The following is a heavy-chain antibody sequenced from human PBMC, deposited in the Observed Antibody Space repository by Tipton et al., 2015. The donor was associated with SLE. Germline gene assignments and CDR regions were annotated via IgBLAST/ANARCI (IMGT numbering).Heavy chain of an antibody. CDR2: ISGSGGST. CDR3: AKAEIAVAGGPGLFVY. Sequence: SLRLSCAASGFTFSSYAMSWVHQAPGKGLEWVSAISGSGGSTYYADSVKGRFTISRDNSKNTLYLQMNSLRAEDTAVYYCAKAEIAVAGGPGLFVYWGQGTLVTVSS. V-gene: IGHV3-23*01. D-gene: IGHD6-19*01. CDR1: GFTFSSYA. J-gene: IGHJ4*02.